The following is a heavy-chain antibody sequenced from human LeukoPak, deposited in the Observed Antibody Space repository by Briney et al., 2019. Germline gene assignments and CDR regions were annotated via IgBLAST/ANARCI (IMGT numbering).Heavy chain of an antibody. J-gene: IGHJ5*02. V-gene: IGHV4-30-2*01. D-gene: IGHD5-24*01. CDR3: ARGGRWLHHEGDNWFDP. CDR2: IYHSGST. Sequence: SETLSLTCAVSGGSISSGGYSWSWIRQPPGKGLEWIGYIYHSGSTYYNPSLKSRVTISVDRSKNQFSLKLSSVTAADTAVYYCARGGRWLHHEGDNWFDPWGQGTLVTVSS. CDR1: GGSISSGGYS.